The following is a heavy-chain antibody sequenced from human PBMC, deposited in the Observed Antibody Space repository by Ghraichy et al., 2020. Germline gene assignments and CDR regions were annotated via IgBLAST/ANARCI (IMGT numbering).Heavy chain of an antibody. CDR2: ISSSSNYI. CDR3: ARDSSGWLFDY. Sequence: LSLTCAASGFTFSSYRMNWVRQAPGKGLEWVSSISSSSNYICYADSMRGRFTISRDNAKNSLYLQMDSLRAEDTAVYYCARDSSGWLFDYWGQGILVTVSS. V-gene: IGHV3-21*01. D-gene: IGHD6-19*01. J-gene: IGHJ4*02. CDR1: GFTFSSYR.